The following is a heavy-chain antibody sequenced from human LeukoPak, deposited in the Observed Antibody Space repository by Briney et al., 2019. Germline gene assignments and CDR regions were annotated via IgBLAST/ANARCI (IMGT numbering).Heavy chain of an antibody. D-gene: IGHD1-1*01. J-gene: IGHJ4*02. Sequence: PGGSLRLSCAASGFSFSTSGMHWVRQAPGKGLQWVSLISYDGDNENYDDSVKGRFTVSRDNSKNTLYLQMNSLRADDTAVYYCAKGRVRQFDPFDYWGQGTLVTVSS. CDR3: AKGRVRQFDPFDY. V-gene: IGHV3-30*18. CDR2: ISYDGDNE. CDR1: GFSFSTSG.